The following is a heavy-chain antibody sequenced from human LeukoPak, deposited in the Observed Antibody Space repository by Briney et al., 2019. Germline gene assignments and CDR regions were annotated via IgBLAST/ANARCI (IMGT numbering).Heavy chain of an antibody. J-gene: IGHJ3*02. CDR3: ARVNWSGYDFRGAFDI. Sequence: PSETLSLTCIVSGGSISSYYWSWIRQPAGKGLEWIGRIYMSGSTNYNPSLKSRVTMSVDTSKNQFSLKLSSVTAADTAVYYCARVNWSGYDFRGAFDIWGQGKTVTVSS. V-gene: IGHV4-4*07. CDR1: GGSISSYY. CDR2: IYMSGST. D-gene: IGHD5-12*01.